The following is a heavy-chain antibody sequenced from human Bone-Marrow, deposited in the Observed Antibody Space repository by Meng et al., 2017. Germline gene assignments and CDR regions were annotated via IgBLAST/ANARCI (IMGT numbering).Heavy chain of an antibody. V-gene: IGHV4-38-2*01. D-gene: IGHD6-19*01. Sequence: SETLSLTCAVSGYSISSGYYWGWIRQPPGKGLEWIGSTYHSGSTYYNPSLKSRVTISVDTSKNQFSLKLSSVTAADTAVYYCARVRGLQWLGRIDYWGQGTLVTVSS. CDR1: GYSISSGYY. J-gene: IGHJ4*02. CDR3: ARVRGLQWLGRIDY. CDR2: TYHSGST.